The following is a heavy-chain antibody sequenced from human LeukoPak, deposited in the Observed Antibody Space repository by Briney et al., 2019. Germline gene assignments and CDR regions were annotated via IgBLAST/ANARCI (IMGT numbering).Heavy chain of an antibody. V-gene: IGHV1-24*01. D-gene: IGHD3-22*01. Sequence: ASVKVSCKVSGYTLTELPIHWVRQAPGKGLESIGGFDPEDGKRIYAQKFQGRVTMIEDTSTDTAYMELSSLRSEDTAVYYCARGHYDSSGYYIGPFDYWGQGTLVTVFS. CDR2: FDPEDGKR. CDR1: GYTLTELP. CDR3: ARGHYDSSGYYIGPFDY. J-gene: IGHJ4*02.